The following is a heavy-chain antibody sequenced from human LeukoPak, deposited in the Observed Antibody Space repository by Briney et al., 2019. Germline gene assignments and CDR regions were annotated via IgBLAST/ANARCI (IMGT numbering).Heavy chain of an antibody. J-gene: IGHJ3*01. CDR1: GGSISSTNYY. CDR2: IYYSGST. V-gene: IGHV4-39*01. CDR3: AHFRGGAFDF. D-gene: IGHD2/OR15-2a*01. Sequence: PSETLSLTCTVSGGSISSTNYYWGWIRQPPGKGLEWIGCIYYSGSTYYNPSLKSRVTISVDTSKNQFSLRLSSVTAADTAMYYCAHFRGGAFDFWGQGTMVTVSS.